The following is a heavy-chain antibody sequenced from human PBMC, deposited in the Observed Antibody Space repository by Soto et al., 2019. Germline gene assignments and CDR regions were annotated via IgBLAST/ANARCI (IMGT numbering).Heavy chain of an antibody. CDR1: GFTFSSYG. D-gene: IGHD6-6*01. CDR2: ISYDGSNK. Sequence: PGGSLRLSCAASGFTFSSYGMHWVRQAPGKGLEWVAVISYDGSNKYYADSVKGRFTISRDNSKNTLYLQMNSLRAEDTAVYYCANDFEQQLVAYYSYRMQLWGQGTTVPVPS. V-gene: IGHV3-30*18. CDR3: ANDFEQQLVAYYSYRMQL. J-gene: IGHJ6*02.